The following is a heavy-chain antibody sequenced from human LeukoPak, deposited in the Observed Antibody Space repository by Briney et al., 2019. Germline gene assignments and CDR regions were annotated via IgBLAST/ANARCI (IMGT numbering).Heavy chain of an antibody. D-gene: IGHD2-15*01. CDR3: AKDGGACCSGGSCLGWFDP. V-gene: IGHV3-9*01. Sequence: GGSLRLSCAASGFTFDDYAMHWVRQAPGKGLEWVSGISWNSGSIGYADSVKGRFTISRDNAKNSLYLQMNSLRAEDTALYYCAKDGGACCSGGSCLGWFDPWGQGTLVTVSS. CDR1: GFTFDDYA. CDR2: ISWNSGSI. J-gene: IGHJ5*02.